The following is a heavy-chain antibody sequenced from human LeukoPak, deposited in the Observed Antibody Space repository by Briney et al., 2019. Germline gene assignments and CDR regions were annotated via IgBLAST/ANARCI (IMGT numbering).Heavy chain of an antibody. CDR3: AKGGGKSAAGIRYYYYYGMDV. J-gene: IGHJ6*02. V-gene: IGHV3-30*18. CDR2: VSPDGSTN. Sequence: GGSLRLSCAASGFTFSSYGIHWVRQAPGQGLEWVAIVSPDGSTNYYADSVKGRFTISRDNSKNTLYLQMNSLRPEDTAVYYCAKGGGKSAAGIRYYYYYGMDVWGQGTTVTVSS. D-gene: IGHD6-13*01. CDR1: GFTFSSYG.